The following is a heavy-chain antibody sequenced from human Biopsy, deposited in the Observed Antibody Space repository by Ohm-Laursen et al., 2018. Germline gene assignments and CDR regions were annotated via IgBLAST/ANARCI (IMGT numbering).Heavy chain of an antibody. D-gene: IGHD1/OR15-1a*01. CDR1: DFTFSGYA. CDR3: ARGRTGG. V-gene: IGHV3-48*01. J-gene: IGHJ4*02. Sequence: SLRLSCTASDFTFSGYAMSWVRQPPGKGLEWVSFISSGSSPIYYADSVKGRFTISRDDAKNSLYLQMNSLRAEDTAVYYCARGRTGGWGQGTLVTVSS. CDR2: ISSGSSPI.